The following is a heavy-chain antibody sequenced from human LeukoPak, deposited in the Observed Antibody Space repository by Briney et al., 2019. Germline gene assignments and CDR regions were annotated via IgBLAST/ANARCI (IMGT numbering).Heavy chain of an antibody. Sequence: PGGSLRLSCAASGFTFRSYSMNWVRQAPGKGLEWVSSISSSSSYIYYADSVKGRFTISRDNAKNSLYLQMNSLRAEDTAVYYCARDVDGLFDYWGQGTLVTVSS. CDR3: ARDVDGLFDY. D-gene: IGHD4-17*01. V-gene: IGHV3-21*01. J-gene: IGHJ4*02. CDR2: ISSSSSYI. CDR1: GFTFRSYS.